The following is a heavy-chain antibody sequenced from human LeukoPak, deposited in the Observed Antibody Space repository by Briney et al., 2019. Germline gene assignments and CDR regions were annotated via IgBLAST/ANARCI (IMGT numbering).Heavy chain of an antibody. CDR3: ARSHPHYGYGMDV. V-gene: IGHV3-23*01. CDR1: GFTFSSYA. J-gene: IGHJ6*02. CDR2: ISGSGGST. Sequence: GGSLRLSCAASGFTFSSYAMSWVRQAPGKGLEWVSAISGSGGSTYYADSVKGRFTISRDNSKKTLYLQMSSLRAEDTAVYYCARSHPHYGYGMDVWGQGTTVTVSS.